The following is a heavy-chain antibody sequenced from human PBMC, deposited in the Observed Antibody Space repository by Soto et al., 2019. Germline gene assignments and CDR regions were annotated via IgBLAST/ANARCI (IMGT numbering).Heavy chain of an antibody. CDR1: GYTFTSYG. CDR3: ARSGYSYGTPYYFDY. CDR2: ISAYNGNT. V-gene: IGHV1-18*01. Sequence: ASVKVSCKASGYTFTSYGISWVRQAPGQGLEWMGWISAYNGNTNYAQKLQGRVTMTTDTSTSTAYMELRSLRSDDTAVYYWARSGYSYGTPYYFDYWGQGTLVTGSS. J-gene: IGHJ4*02. D-gene: IGHD5-18*01.